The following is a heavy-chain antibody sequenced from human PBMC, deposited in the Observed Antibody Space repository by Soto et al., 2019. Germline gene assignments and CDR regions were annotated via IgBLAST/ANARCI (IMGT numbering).Heavy chain of an antibody. J-gene: IGHJ5*02. Sequence: EVQLVESGGGLVQPGGSLRLSCAASGFTFSSYWMHWVRQAPGKGLVWVSRINSDGSSTSYADSVKGRFTISRDNAKNTLYLQMNSLRAADTAVYYCARDSEVTLNWFDPWGQGTLVTVSS. CDR3: ARDSEVTLNWFDP. V-gene: IGHV3-74*01. CDR1: GFTFSSYW. D-gene: IGHD2-21*02. CDR2: INSDGSST.